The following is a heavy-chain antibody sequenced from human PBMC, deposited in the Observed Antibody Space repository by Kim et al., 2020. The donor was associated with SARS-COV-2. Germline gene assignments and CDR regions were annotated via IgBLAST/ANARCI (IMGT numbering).Heavy chain of an antibody. J-gene: IGHJ4*02. CDR3: ARGVRTISNYDY. D-gene: IGHD3-9*01. V-gene: IGHV1-8*01. Sequence: YAQKFQGRLTMTMDPSRTTACMELGSLRSEDTAVYYCARGVRTISNYDYWGQGTLVTVSS.